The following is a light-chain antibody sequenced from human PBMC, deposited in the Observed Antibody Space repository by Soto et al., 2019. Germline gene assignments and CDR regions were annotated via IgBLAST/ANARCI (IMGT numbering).Light chain of an antibody. CDR2: WAS. Sequence: DIVMTQSPDSLAVSLGERATINCKSSQSVLHSPTNNNYLAWYQKKPGQPPKLLIYWASTRESGVPDPLSRSGSGSDFTLTINSLEAEDAGVYYCHHYYSSPRTFGQGTKVEIK. CDR3: HHYYSSPRT. V-gene: IGKV4-1*01. CDR1: QSVLHSPTNNNY. J-gene: IGKJ1*01.